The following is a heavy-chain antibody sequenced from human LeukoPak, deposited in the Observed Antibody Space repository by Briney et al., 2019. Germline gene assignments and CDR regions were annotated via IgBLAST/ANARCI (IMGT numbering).Heavy chain of an antibody. Sequence: ASVKVSCKASGGTFSSYAISWVRQAPGQGLEWMGGIIPIFGTANYAQKFQGRVTITADESTSTAYMELSSLRSEDTAVYYCARQVRAAMVPSALALGYWGQGTLVTVSS. CDR3: ARQVRAAMVPSALALGY. CDR2: IIPIFGTA. J-gene: IGHJ4*02. D-gene: IGHD5-18*01. V-gene: IGHV1-69*13. CDR1: GGTFSSYA.